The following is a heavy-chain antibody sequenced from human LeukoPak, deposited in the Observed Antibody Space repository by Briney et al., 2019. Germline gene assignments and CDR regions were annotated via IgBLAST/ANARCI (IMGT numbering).Heavy chain of an antibody. J-gene: IGHJ4*02. CDR3: ARGYCTNGVCYGTVDY. CDR2: VNWNGGST. V-gene: IGHV3-20*04. D-gene: IGHD2-8*01. CDR1: GFTLDDYG. Sequence: SGGSLRLSXAASGFTLDDYGMSSVRQAPGKGLEWLSGVNWNGGSTDYAASVKGRFTISRDNTKNSLYLQMNSLRAEDTALYYCARGYCTNGVCYGTVDYWGQGTLVTVSS.